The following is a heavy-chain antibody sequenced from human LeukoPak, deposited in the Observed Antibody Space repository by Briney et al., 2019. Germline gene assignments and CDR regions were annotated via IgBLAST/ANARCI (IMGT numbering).Heavy chain of an antibody. Sequence: PGGSLRLSCAASGFTVSSNYMSWVRQAPGKGLEWVSVIYSGGSTYYAGSVKGRFTISRDNSKNTLYLQMNSLRAEDTAVYYCARVYSGSYSLTDTFDYWGQGTLVTVSS. CDR1: GFTVSSNY. J-gene: IGHJ4*02. CDR2: IYSGGST. D-gene: IGHD1-26*01. CDR3: ARVYSGSYSLTDTFDY. V-gene: IGHV3-53*01.